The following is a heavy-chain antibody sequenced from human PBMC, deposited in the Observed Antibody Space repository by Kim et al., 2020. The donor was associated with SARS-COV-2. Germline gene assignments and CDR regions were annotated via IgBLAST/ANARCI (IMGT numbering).Heavy chain of an antibody. Sequence: GGSLRLSCAASGFTFSSYWMSWVRQAPGKGLEYVATLNQDGSEKYYVDSVKGRFTISRDNAKNSLYLQMSSLRAEDTAVYFCARGVLIAWGQGTLGTATS. CDR1: GFTFSSYW. CDR2: LNQDGSEK. CDR3: ARGVLIA. D-gene: IGHD2-15*01. V-gene: IGHV3-7*01. J-gene: IGHJ5*02.